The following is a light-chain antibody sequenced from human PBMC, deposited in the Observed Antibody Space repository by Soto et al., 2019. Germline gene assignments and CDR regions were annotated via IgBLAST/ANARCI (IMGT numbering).Light chain of an antibody. CDR1: SSNIGSNS. J-gene: IGLJ2*01. CDR2: RNN. Sequence: QSVLTQPPSASGTPGQRVTISCSGSSSNIGSNSVYWYQQLPGTAPKRLIYRNNQRPSGVPDRFSGSKSGTSASLAISGLRSEDEADYYCAAWDDSLSGVVFGGGTQLTVL. CDR3: AAWDDSLSGVV. V-gene: IGLV1-47*01.